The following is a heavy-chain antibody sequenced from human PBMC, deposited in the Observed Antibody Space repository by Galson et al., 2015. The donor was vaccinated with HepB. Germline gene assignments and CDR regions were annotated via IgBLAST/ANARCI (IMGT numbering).Heavy chain of an antibody. Sequence: SLRLSCAASGFTVSSYYMNWVRQAPGKGLEWVSAIYTGGTTYYADAVKGRFTISSDSSKNTLLLLKNSLRGEETAVYYCARTRGIGAWDFHHWGRGTLVTVSS. CDR2: IYTGGTT. D-gene: IGHD3-10*01. CDR3: ARTRGIGAWDFHH. J-gene: IGHJ1*01. V-gene: IGHV3-66*01. CDR1: GFTVSSYY.